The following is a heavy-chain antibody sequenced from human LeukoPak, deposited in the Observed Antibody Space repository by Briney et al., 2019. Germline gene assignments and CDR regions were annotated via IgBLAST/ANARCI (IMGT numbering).Heavy chain of an antibody. J-gene: IGHJ4*02. Sequence: PGGSLRLSCAASGFTFSSYGMHWVRQAPGKGLEWVAVISYDGSKKYYADSVKGRFTISRDNSKNTLYLQMNSLRAEDTAVYYCAKGGSLDYDFWSGYGGYFDYWGQGTLVTVST. CDR2: ISYDGSKK. CDR3: AKGGSLDYDFWSGYGGYFDY. D-gene: IGHD3-3*01. V-gene: IGHV3-30*18. CDR1: GFTFSSYG.